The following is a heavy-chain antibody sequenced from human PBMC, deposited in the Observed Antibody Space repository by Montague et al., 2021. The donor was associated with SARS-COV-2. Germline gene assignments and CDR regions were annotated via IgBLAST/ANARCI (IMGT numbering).Heavy chain of an antibody. J-gene: IGHJ5*02. Sequence: SETLSLTCTVSGGSISSSSYYWGWIRQPPGKGLEWIGSIYYSGSTYYNPSLKSRVTISVDTSKNQFSLKLGSVTAADTAVYYCARPGDILTGYHNWFDPWGQGTLVTVSS. CDR1: GGSISSSSYY. CDR3: ARPGDILTGYHNWFDP. D-gene: IGHD3-9*01. V-gene: IGHV4-39*01. CDR2: IYYSGST.